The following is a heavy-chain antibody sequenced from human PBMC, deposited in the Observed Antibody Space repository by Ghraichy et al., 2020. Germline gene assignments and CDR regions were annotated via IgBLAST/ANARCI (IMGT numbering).Heavy chain of an antibody. D-gene: IGHD3-10*01. CDR3: ARDSDYYGSGSSSFFDS. CDR2: IYRSGST. V-gene: IGHV4-30-4*01. CDR1: GGSINSYDYY. J-gene: IGHJ4*02. Sequence: SQTRSLTCTVSGGSINSYDYYWSWIRQPPGMGLEWIGYIYRSGSTFYNPSLRGRVTLSVDPSKNQFSLRLNSVTAADTAVYYCARDSDYYGSGSSSFFDSWGQGTLVTVSS.